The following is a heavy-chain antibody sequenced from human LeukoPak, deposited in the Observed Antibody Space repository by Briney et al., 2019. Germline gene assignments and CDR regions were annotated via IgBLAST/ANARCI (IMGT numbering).Heavy chain of an antibody. V-gene: IGHV4-59*01. Sequence: SETLSLTCTVSGGSIRGYYWSWIRQPPGKGLEYIGYIYYSGITNYNPSLKSRVTISVDTPKNQFSLKLSSVTAADTAVYYCARSSEGRYYYDSSGYSYYYYYMDVWGKGTTVTISS. CDR2: IYYSGIT. J-gene: IGHJ6*03. CDR3: ARSSEGRYYYDSSGYSYYYYYMDV. CDR1: GGSIRGYY. D-gene: IGHD3-22*01.